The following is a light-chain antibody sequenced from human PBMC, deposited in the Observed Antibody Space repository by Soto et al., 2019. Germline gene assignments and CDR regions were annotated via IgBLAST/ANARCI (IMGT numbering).Light chain of an antibody. Sequence: IQMTMSASSLSSSVEDRVTITCRASQDINSWLTWYQQKPGKAPKVLIYIASRLQSGVPSRFSGRGSGTDFSLTISNLQPEDFATYFCQQSKTFPLTLGGGTKV. V-gene: IGKV1-12*01. CDR1: QDINSW. J-gene: IGKJ4*01. CDR2: IAS. CDR3: QQSKTFPLT.